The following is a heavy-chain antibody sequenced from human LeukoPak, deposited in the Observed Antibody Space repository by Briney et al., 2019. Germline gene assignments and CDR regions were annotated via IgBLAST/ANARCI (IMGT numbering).Heavy chain of an antibody. CDR1: GFTFSSYA. CDR2: ISGSGGST. D-gene: IGHD6-19*01. V-gene: IGHV3-23*01. CDR3: ARDRAVAGKVLYGMDV. Sequence: GGSLRLSCAASGFTFSSYAMSWVRQAPGKGLEWVSGISGSGGSTYYADSVKRRFTISRDNSKNTLYLQMNSLRAEDTAVYYCARDRAVAGKVLYGMDVWGQGTTVTVSS. J-gene: IGHJ6*02.